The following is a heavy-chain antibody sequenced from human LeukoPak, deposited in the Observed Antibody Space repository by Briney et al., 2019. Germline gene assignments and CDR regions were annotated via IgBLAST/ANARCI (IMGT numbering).Heavy chain of an antibody. CDR2: IYYSGST. J-gene: IGHJ4*02. CDR1: GGSISSYY. Sequence: PSETLSLTCTVSGGSISSYYWSWIRQPPGKGLEWIGYIYYSGSTYYNPSLKSRVTISVDTSKNQFSLKLSSVTAADTAVYYCARTAPGGSYADFDYWGQGTLVTVSS. V-gene: IGHV4-59*12. D-gene: IGHD1-26*01. CDR3: ARTAPGGSYADFDY.